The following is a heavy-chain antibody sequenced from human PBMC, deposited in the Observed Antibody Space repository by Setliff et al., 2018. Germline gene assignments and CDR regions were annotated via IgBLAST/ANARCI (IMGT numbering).Heavy chain of an antibody. Sequence: ASVKVSCKTSGYTFTTYAISWMRQAPGQGLEWMGWINTNTGNPSYAQDFTGRFVFSLDTSVSTAYLQISSLKAEDTALYYCARASRFGTIKYRGDYYMDVWGKGTTVTVS. J-gene: IGHJ6*03. V-gene: IGHV7-4-1*02. CDR1: GYTFTTYA. D-gene: IGHD3-10*01. CDR2: INTNTGNP. CDR3: ARASRFGTIKYRGDYYMDV.